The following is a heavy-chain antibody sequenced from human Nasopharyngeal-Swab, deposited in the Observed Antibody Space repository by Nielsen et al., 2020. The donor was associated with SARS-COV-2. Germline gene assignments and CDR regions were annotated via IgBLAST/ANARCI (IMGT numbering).Heavy chain of an antibody. J-gene: IGHJ6*03. V-gene: IGHV4-38-2*01. D-gene: IGHD4-11*01. Sequence: SETLPLTCAVSGYSISSGYYCGWIRQPPGKGLEWIGSIYHSGSTYYNPSLKSRVTISVDTSKNQFSLKLSSVTAADTAVYYCARRTRYSNYAYYYMDVWGKGTTVTVSS. CDR1: GYSISSGYY. CDR3: ARRTRYSNYAYYYMDV. CDR2: IYHSGST.